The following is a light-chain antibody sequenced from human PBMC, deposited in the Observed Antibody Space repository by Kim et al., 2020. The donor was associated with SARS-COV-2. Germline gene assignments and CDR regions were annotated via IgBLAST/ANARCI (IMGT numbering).Light chain of an antibody. Sequence: LSPGERATLSCRASQSFANAYLAWYQQKPGQAPRLIIYGTSNRATGIPDRFSGSASGSGFTLTINRLEPEDFAVYYCQQYSTSVTFGGGTKVEIK. CDR2: GTS. V-gene: IGKV3-20*01. CDR3: QQYSTSVT. CDR1: QSFANAY. J-gene: IGKJ4*01.